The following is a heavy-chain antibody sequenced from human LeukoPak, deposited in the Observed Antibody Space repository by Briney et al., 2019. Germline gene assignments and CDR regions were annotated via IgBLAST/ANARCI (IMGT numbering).Heavy chain of an antibody. Sequence: EASVKVSCKASGYTFTGYYMHWVRQAPGQGLEWMGWINPNSGGTNYAQKFQGRVTMTRDTSISTAYMELSRLRSDDTAVYYCARVVVPAASFDYWGQGTLVTVSS. CDR3: ARVVVPAASFDY. CDR1: GYTFTGYY. J-gene: IGHJ4*02. V-gene: IGHV1-2*02. D-gene: IGHD2-2*01. CDR2: INPNSGGT.